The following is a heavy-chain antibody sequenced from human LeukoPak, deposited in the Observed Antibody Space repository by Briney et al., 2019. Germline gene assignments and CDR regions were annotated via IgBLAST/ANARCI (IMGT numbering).Heavy chain of an antibody. D-gene: IGHD3-10*01. CDR3: ARGRPYSYGSGQFDY. CDR2: IYSGGSA. Sequence: GGSLRLSCAASGFTVSGNYMSRVRQAPGKGLEWVSVIYSGGSAYHADSVKGRFTISRDNSKNTLYLQMNSLRAEDTAVYYCARGRPYSYGSGQFDYWGQGTLVTVSS. CDR1: GFTVSGNY. V-gene: IGHV3-53*01. J-gene: IGHJ4*02.